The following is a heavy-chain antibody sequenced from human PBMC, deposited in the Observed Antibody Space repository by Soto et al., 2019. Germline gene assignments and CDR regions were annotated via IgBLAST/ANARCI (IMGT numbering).Heavy chain of an antibody. D-gene: IGHD5-12*01. CDR1: GGSISSGDYY. J-gene: IGHJ4*02. CDR3: ARGGFVLQFFDY. Sequence: QVQLQESGPGLVKPSQTLSLTCTVSGGSISSGDYYWSWIGQPQGKGLEWIGYIYDSGSTHYNPSLRSRVSMPVDTSKNQFSLKLNSVTAADTAVYYCARGGFVLQFFDYWGQGTLVTVSS. V-gene: IGHV4-30-4*01. CDR2: IYDSGST.